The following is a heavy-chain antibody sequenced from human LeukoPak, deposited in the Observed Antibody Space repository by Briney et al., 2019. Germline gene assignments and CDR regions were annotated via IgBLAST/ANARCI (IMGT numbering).Heavy chain of an antibody. Sequence: SGTLSLTCAVSGGSIISSNWWSWVRQPPGKGLEWIGEIYHSGSTNCNPSLKSRVTISVDKSKNQFSLKLSSVTAADTAVYYCARSTDPFYGSGSYPDYWGQGTLVTVSS. V-gene: IGHV4-4*02. CDR2: IYHSGST. CDR3: ARSTDPFYGSGSYPDY. D-gene: IGHD3-10*01. CDR1: GGSIISSNW. J-gene: IGHJ4*02.